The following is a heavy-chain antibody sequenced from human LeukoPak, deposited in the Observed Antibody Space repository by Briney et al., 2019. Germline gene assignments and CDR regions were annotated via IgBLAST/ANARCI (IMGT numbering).Heavy chain of an antibody. CDR1: GYTFTGYY. CDR2: INPNSGGT. CDR3: ARGNDYYDCSGYYFAYDY. V-gene: IGHV1-2*02. D-gene: IGHD3-22*01. J-gene: IGHJ4*02. Sequence: ASVKVSCKASGYTFTGYYMHWVRQAPGQGLEWMGWINPNSGGTNYTQKFQGRVTMTRDTSISTAYMELSRLRSDDTAVYYCARGNDYYDCSGYYFAYDYWGQGTLVTVSS.